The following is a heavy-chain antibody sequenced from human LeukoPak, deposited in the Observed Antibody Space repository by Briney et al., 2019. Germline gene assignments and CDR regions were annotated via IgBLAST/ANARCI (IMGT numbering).Heavy chain of an antibody. CDR1: GGSISSGGYS. Sequence: PSQTLSLTCAVSGGSISSGGYSWSWIRQPPGKGLEWIGYIYHSGSTYYNPSLKSRVTILVDRSKNQFSLKLSSVTAADTAVYYCARGVYGDYDQFDYWGQGTLVTVSS. CDR3: ARGVYGDYDQFDY. V-gene: IGHV4-30-2*01. J-gene: IGHJ4*02. D-gene: IGHD4-17*01. CDR2: IYHSGST.